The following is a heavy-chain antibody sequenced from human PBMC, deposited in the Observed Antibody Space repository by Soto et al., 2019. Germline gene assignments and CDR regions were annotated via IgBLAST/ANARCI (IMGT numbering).Heavy chain of an antibody. V-gene: IGHV4-39*01. CDR2: IYYSRST. D-gene: IGHD5-12*01. J-gene: IGHJ4*02. CDR1: GGSISSSSYY. CDR3: ARLNIVATSLFDY. Sequence: SETLSLTCTVSGGSISSSSYYWGWIRQPPGKGLEWIGSIYYSRSTYYNPSLKSRVTISVDTSKNQFSLKLSSVTAADTAVYYCARLNIVATSLFDYWGQGTLVTVSS.